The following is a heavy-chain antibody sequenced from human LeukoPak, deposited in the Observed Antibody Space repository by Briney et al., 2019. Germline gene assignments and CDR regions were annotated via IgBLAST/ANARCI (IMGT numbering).Heavy chain of an antibody. V-gene: IGHV4-4*02. CDR2: IYHSGST. CDR3: AKSLYGSGSYYNWFDP. Sequence: SETLSLTCAVSGGSISRSNWWSWVRQPPGKGLEWIGEIYHSGSTNYNPSLKRRVTISLDTSKNQFSLKLSSVTAADTAVYYCAKSLYGSGSYYNWFDPWGQGTLVTVSS. CDR1: GGSISRSNW. D-gene: IGHD3-10*01. J-gene: IGHJ5*02.